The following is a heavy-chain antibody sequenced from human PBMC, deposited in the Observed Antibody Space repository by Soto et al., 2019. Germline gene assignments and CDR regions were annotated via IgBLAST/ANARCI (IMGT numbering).Heavy chain of an antibody. D-gene: IGHD5-12*01. J-gene: IGHJ4*02. CDR1: GFTFSDYA. Sequence: EVQLLESGGGLVQPGGSLRLSCAASGFTFSDYAMSWVRQAPGKGLEWVSAISGHGGSPYYADTVKGRFTISRDNSKNTLYLQMNSRRAEDTAVYYCAKEAKDRVYLALVATTIFDYRGQGTMVTVSS. CDR3: AKEAKDRVYLALVATTIFDY. CDR2: ISGHGGSP. V-gene: IGHV3-23*01.